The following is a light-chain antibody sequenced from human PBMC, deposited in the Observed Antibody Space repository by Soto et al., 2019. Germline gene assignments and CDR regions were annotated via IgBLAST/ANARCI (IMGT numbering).Light chain of an antibody. CDR3: GVWDSSLSGGV. Sequence: QSVLTQPPSVSAAPGQKVTISCSGSSSNIGNYDVSWYQQLPGTAPKLLIYENNKRPSGIPDRFSGSKSGTSATLGITGLRTGDEADYYCGVWDSSLSGGVVGGGTKVTVL. V-gene: IGLV1-51*01. CDR1: SSNIGNYD. CDR2: ENN. J-gene: IGLJ2*01.